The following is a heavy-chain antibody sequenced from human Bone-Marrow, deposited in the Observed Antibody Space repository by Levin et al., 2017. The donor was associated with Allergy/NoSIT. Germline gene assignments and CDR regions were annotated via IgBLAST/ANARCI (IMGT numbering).Heavy chain of an antibody. CDR1: GDSITNYY. CDR2: IYSSGRT. Sequence: SETLSLICTVSGDSITNYYWSWIRQPAGKGLEWIGRIYSSGRTDCSPSLKSRVTMSIDTSKNRLSLKVTSVTAADTAVYYCARYDYGGNSGLCYFDLWGRGTLVTVSS. D-gene: IGHD4-23*01. V-gene: IGHV4-59*10. CDR3: ARYDYGGNSGLCYFDL. J-gene: IGHJ2*01.